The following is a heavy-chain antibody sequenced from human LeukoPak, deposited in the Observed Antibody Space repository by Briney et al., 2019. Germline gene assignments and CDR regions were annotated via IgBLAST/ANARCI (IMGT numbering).Heavy chain of an antibody. CDR3: ARQLHCSSTSCYFFDY. D-gene: IGHD2-2*01. CDR2: IYPGDSDT. Sequence: KVGESLKISCKGSGYSFTGYWIGWVRQMPGKGLEWMGIIYPGDSDTRYSPSFQGQVTISADKSISAAYLQWSSLKASDTAMYYCARQLHCSSTSCYFFDYWGQGTLVTVSS. V-gene: IGHV5-51*01. J-gene: IGHJ4*02. CDR1: GYSFTGYW.